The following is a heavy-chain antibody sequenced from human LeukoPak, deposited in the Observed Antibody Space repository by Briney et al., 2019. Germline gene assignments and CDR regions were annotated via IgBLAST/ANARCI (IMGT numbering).Heavy chain of an antibody. CDR3: ARGTYYDFWSGYTY. CDR1: GYTFTGYY. D-gene: IGHD3-3*01. Sequence: ASVKVSCKASGYTFTGYYMHWVRQAPGQGLEWMGWINPNSGGTNYAQKFQGRVTMTRDTSISTAYMELSRLRSDDTAVYYCARGTYYDFWSGYTYWGQGTLVTVSS. J-gene: IGHJ4*02. CDR2: INPNSGGT. V-gene: IGHV1-2*02.